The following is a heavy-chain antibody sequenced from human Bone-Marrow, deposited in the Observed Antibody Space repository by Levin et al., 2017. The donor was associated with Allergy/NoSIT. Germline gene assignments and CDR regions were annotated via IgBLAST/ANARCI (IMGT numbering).Heavy chain of an antibody. D-gene: IGHD3-10*01. J-gene: IGHJ4*02. CDR1: GFTFITYG. CDR3: AKGVYYSGSGTYYNDPPFDY. CDR2: ISYDGNNK. Sequence: SCAASGFTFITYGMHWVRQAPGKGLEWVAGISYDGNNKYYADSVKGRFTISRDNSKKMLSLQMNSLRPEDTAVYYCAKGVYYSGSGTYYNDPPFDYWGQGTLVTVSS. V-gene: IGHV3-30*18.